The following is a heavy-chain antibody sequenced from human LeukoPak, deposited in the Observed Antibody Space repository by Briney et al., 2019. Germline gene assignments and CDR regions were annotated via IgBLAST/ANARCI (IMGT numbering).Heavy chain of an antibody. J-gene: IGHJ4*02. CDR2: FYYSGST. CDR3: ARVSGETSRYDYVWGSYRQEFDY. Sequence: SETLSLTCAVYGGSFSGYYWSWIRQPPGKGLEWIGYFYYSGSTNYNPSLKSRVTISVDTSKNQFSLKLSSVTAADTAVYYCARVSGETSRYDYVWGSYRQEFDYWGQGTLVTVSS. D-gene: IGHD3-16*02. CDR1: GGSFSGYY. V-gene: IGHV4-59*01.